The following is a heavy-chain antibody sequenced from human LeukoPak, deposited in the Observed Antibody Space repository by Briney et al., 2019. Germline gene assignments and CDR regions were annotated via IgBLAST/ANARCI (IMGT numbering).Heavy chain of an antibody. J-gene: IGHJ4*02. Sequence: ASVKVSCKASGYTFTGYYMHWVRQAPGQGLEWMGWINPNSGGTNYAQKFQGRVTMTRDTSIITAYMELSRVRSDDTAVYYCARVPRYSGYDWPHTFDYWGQGTLVTVSS. CDR1: GYTFTGYY. V-gene: IGHV1-2*02. CDR2: INPNSGGT. D-gene: IGHD5-12*01. CDR3: ARVPRYSGYDWPHTFDY.